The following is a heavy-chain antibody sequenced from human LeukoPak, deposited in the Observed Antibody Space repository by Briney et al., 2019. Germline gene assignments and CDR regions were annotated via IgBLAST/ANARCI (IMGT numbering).Heavy chain of an antibody. V-gene: IGHV4-59*01. J-gene: IGHJ6*02. Sequence: SETLSLTCSFFGDSMNNYYWNWIRQPPGKGLEWIGNIHHSGTTKFHPSLESRVTMSLDTSKKQFSLRLRSVAAADTAVYYCATIVVVPAAYLHYYYYYGMDVWGQGTTVTVSS. D-gene: IGHD2-2*01. CDR1: GDSMNNYY. CDR3: ATIVVVPAAYLHYYYYYGMDV. CDR2: IHHSGTT.